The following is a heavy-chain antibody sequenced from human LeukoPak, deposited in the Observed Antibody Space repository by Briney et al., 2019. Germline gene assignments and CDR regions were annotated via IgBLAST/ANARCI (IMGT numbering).Heavy chain of an antibody. CDR3: ARVLGESKPPRGYYYYYGMDV. V-gene: IGHV4-59*10. J-gene: IGHJ6*02. Sequence: SETLSLTCAVYGGSFSGYYWSWIRQPAGKGLEWIGRIYTSGSTNYNPSLKSRVTMSVDTSKNQFSLKLSSVTAADTAVYYCARVLGESKPPRGYYYYYGMDVWGQGTTVTVSS. CDR2: IYTSGST. CDR1: GGSFSGYY. D-gene: IGHD3-10*02.